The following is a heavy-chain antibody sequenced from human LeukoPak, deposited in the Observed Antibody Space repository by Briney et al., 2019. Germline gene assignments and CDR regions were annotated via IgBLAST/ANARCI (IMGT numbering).Heavy chain of an antibody. V-gene: IGHV3-53*01. D-gene: IGHD5-18*01. CDR2: IYSGGST. CDR1: GFTVSSNY. Sequence: PGGSLRLSCAASGFTVSSNYMSWVRQAPGKGLEWVSVIYSGGSTYYADSVKGRFTISRDNSKNTLYLQMNSLRAEDTAVYYCARESTAMALDYYYMDVWGKGTTVTVSS. CDR3: ARESTAMALDYYYMDV. J-gene: IGHJ6*03.